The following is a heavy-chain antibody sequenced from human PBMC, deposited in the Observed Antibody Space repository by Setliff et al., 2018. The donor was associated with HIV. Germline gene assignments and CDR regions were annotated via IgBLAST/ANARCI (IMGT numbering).Heavy chain of an antibody. CDR1: GGSISSSNYY. Sequence: PSETLSLTCTVSGGSISSSNYYWGWIRQPPGKGREWIGSIFYSGSANYNPSLTSPVTISVDTSKNQFSLKLTSVTAADTAVYYCARGGTSSNWFGPWGQGTLVTVSS. J-gene: IGHJ5*02. D-gene: IGHD2-2*01. V-gene: IGHV4-39*07. CDR2: IFYSGSA. CDR3: ARGGTSSNWFGP.